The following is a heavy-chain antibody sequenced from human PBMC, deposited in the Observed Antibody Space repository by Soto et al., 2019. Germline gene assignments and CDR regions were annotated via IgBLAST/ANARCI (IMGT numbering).Heavy chain of an antibody. CDR3: AREGRGSSWYGGNY. Sequence: QVQLQESGPGLVKPSETLSLTCTVSGGSISSSSFYWGWIRQPPGKGLEWIATIYYNGATQYNPSLKSRVTISVDTSKNQCSLKLNSVTAADTAVYYCAREGRGSSWYGGNYWGQGTLVTVSS. V-gene: IGHV4-39*02. CDR2: IYYNGAT. D-gene: IGHD6-13*01. CDR1: GGSISSSSFY. J-gene: IGHJ4*02.